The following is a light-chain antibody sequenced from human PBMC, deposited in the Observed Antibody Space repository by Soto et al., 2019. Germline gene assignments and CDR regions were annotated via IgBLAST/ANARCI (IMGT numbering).Light chain of an antibody. CDR1: QSVTSN. CDR2: GAS. V-gene: IGKV3-15*01. Sequence: IVMTQSPATLSVSPGERATLSCRASQSVTSNLAWYQQKPGQPPRLLIYGASARATGIPARFSGSGPGTEFTLTISSLQSEDFAVYYCQQYNNWPPTFGQGTKVDIK. CDR3: QQYNNWPPT. J-gene: IGKJ1*01.